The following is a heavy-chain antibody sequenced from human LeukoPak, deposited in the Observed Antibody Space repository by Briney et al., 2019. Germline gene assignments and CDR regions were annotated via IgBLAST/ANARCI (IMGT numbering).Heavy chain of an antibody. Sequence: SGPALVKPTQTLTLTCTFSGFSLSTSGMCVSWIRQPPGKALEWLARIDWDDDKYYSTSLKTRLTISKDTSKNQVVLTMTNMDPVDTATYYCARLTYYYDSSGPAGYYYGRDVWGQGTTVTVSS. J-gene: IGHJ6*02. CDR3: ARLTYYYDSSGPAGYYYGRDV. V-gene: IGHV2-70*11. CDR2: IDWDDDK. CDR1: GFSLSTSGMC. D-gene: IGHD3-22*01.